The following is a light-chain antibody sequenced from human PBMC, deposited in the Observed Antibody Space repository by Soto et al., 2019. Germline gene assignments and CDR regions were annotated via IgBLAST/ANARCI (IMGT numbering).Light chain of an antibody. V-gene: IGLV1-44*01. CDR3: AAWDDSLNGWV. Sequence: QSLLTQSPSASGTPGQRVTISCSGGSSNVGSNAVSWYQQLPGTAPKLLIYSSSPRPPGVPDRVSGSKSGTTASLAISGLQSEDEADYYCAAWDDSLNGWVFGGGTKLTVL. CDR2: SSS. J-gene: IGLJ3*02. CDR1: SSNVGSNA.